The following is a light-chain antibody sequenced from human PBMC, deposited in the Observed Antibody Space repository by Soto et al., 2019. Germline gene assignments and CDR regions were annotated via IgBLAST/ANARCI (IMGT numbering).Light chain of an antibody. CDR3: SSYAGSTNL. CDR1: SSDVGGYNY. Sequence: QSVLTQPPSASGSPGQSVTISCTVTSSDVGGYNYVSWYQQHPGKAPKLMIYEVSKRPSGVPDRFSGSKSGNTASLTVSGLQAEDEADYYCSSYAGSTNLFGTGTKVTVL. V-gene: IGLV2-8*01. J-gene: IGLJ1*01. CDR2: EVS.